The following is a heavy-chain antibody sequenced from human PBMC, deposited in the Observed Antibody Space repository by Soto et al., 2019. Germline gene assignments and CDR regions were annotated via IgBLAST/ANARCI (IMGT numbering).Heavy chain of an antibody. V-gene: IGHV3-64*01. D-gene: IGHD2-21*01. CDR3: AGRIPFGYGMDV. CDR1: GFTFSSYA. CDR2: ITSNGGNT. Sequence: EVQLVESGGGLVQPGGSLRLSCAASGFTFSSYAMHWVRQAPGKGLEYVSVITSNGGNTDYASFVKGRFTISRDNSKNMLYLQMGSLRAEDMAVYYCAGRIPFGYGMDVWGQGITVTVSS. J-gene: IGHJ6*02.